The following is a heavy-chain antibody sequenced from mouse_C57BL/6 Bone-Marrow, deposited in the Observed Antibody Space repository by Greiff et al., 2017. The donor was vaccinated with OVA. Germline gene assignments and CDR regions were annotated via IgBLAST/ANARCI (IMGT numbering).Heavy chain of an antibody. CDR1: GYSFTGYY. V-gene: IGHV1-42*01. D-gene: IGHD2-3*01. J-gene: IGHJ4*01. Sequence: VQLQQPGPELVKPGASVKISCKASGYSFTGYYMYWVKQSPEKSLEWIGEINPSTGGTTYNQKFKAKATLTVDKSSSTAYMQLKSLTSEDSAVYYCALDGYYYAMDYWGQGTSVTVSS. CDR3: ALDGYYYAMDY. CDR2: INPSTGGT.